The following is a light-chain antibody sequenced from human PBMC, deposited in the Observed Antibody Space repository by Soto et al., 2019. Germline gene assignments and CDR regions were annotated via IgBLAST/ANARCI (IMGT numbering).Light chain of an antibody. Sequence: EIVMTQSPATLSVSPGERATLSCRASQSVSSNLAWYQQKPGQAPRLLIYDASIRATGIPASFSGSGSGTEFTLTISSLQSEDFAVYYCQQYNDWPWTFGQWTKVEIK. V-gene: IGKV3-15*01. CDR1: QSVSSN. CDR3: QQYNDWPWT. J-gene: IGKJ1*01. CDR2: DAS.